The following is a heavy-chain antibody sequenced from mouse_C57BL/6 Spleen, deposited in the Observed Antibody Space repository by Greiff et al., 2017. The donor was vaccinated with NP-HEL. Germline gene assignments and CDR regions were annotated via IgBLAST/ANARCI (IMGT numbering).Heavy chain of an antibody. D-gene: IGHD1-1*01. J-gene: IGHJ2*01. CDR1: GYTFTDYE. V-gene: IGHV1-15*01. CDR2: IDPETGGT. Sequence: VKLQESGAELVRPGASVTLSCKASGYTFTDYEMHWVKQTPVHGLEWIGAIDPETGGTAYNQKFKGKAILTADKSSSTAYMELRSLTSEDSAVYYCTRVITTVVDYFDYWGQGTTLTVSS. CDR3: TRVITTVVDYFDY.